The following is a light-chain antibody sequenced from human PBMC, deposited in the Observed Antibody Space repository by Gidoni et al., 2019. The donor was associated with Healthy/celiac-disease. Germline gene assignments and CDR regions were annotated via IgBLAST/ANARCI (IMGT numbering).Light chain of an antibody. V-gene: IGKV4-1*01. J-gene: IGKJ4*01. CDR3: QQYYSTPPLT. Sequence: DILMTQSPASLAVSLGERATINCKSSQSVLYRSNNKNYLAWYQQKPGQPPKLLIYWSSTREAGVPDRFSGSGSGTDFTLTISSLQAEDVAVYYCQQYYSTPPLTFGGGTKVEIK. CDR2: WSS. CDR1: QSVLYRSNNKNY.